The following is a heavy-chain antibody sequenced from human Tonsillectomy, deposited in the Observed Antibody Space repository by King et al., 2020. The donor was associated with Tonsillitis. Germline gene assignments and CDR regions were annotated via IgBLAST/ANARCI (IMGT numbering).Heavy chain of an antibody. CDR3: AGEGYFAWSLLAFDI. J-gene: IGHJ3*02. CDR2: IYHSGST. V-gene: IGHV4-38-2*02. Sequence: VQLQESDPGLVKPSETLSLTCEVSRYSISTGFYWGWIRQSPGKGLEWIGSIYHSGSTYYNPSLKSRVTISVDTFKNQFSLRLTSVTAADTAVYYCAGEGYFAWSLLAFDIWGQGTMVTDYS. D-gene: IGHD3-9*01. CDR1: RYSISTGFY.